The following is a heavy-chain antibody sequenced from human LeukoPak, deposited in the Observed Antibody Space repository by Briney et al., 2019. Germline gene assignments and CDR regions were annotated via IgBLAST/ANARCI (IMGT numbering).Heavy chain of an antibody. CDR1: GFTFSSYA. CDR2: ISYDGSNK. Sequence: GGSLRLSCAASGFTFSSYAMHWVRQAPGKGLEWVAVISYDGSNKYYADSVKGRFTISRDNSKNTLYLQMNSLRAEDTAVYYCAREYYDFWSGYYTGGGYYYYYYMDVWGKGTTVTVSS. D-gene: IGHD3-3*01. CDR3: AREYYDFWSGYYTGGGYYYYYYMDV. V-gene: IGHV3-30*04. J-gene: IGHJ6*03.